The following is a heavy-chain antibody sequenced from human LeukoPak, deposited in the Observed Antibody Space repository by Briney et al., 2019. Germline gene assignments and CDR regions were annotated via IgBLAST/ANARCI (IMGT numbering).Heavy chain of an antibody. CDR1: GGSISTYY. CDR3: ARRVVASTLGAFDI. Sequence: SETLSLTCTVSGGSISTYYWNWLRQPPGKGLEWLGYVYYTGSTNYNPSLESRVTISVDTSKNQFSLRLSSVTAADTAVYYCARRVVASTLGAFDIWGQGTLVTASS. D-gene: IGHD6-19*01. J-gene: IGHJ3*02. V-gene: IGHV4-59*08. CDR2: VYYTGST.